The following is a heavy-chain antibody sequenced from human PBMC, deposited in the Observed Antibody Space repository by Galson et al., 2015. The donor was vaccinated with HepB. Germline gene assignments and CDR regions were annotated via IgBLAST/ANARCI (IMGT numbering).Heavy chain of an antibody. CDR2: ISSGSITI. J-gene: IGHJ3*02. CDR3: ERVRLYSGAFGI. D-gene: IGHD2-15*01. CDR1: GFTFSRYS. Sequence: SLRLSCAASGFTFSRYSMNWVRQAPGKGLEWVSYISSGSITIYYGDSVKGRFTISRDNAKNSLYLQMNSLRAEDTAVYYCERVRLYSGAFGIWGQGTMVTVSS. V-gene: IGHV3-48*01.